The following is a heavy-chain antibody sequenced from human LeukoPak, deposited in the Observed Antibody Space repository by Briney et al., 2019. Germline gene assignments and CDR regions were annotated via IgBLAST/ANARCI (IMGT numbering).Heavy chain of an antibody. CDR3: ARGHRLTRTSIMGATYFDY. V-gene: IGHV1-8*03. J-gene: IGHJ4*02. CDR1: GYTFTNYD. D-gene: IGHD1-26*01. CDR2: MNPNSGNT. Sequence: VASVKVSCKASGYTFTNYDINWVRQATGQGLEWMGWMNPNSGNTGYAQTFQGRVTIIRNTSIGTAYMELSSLRSEDTAVYYCARGHRLTRTSIMGATYFDYWGQGTLVTVSS.